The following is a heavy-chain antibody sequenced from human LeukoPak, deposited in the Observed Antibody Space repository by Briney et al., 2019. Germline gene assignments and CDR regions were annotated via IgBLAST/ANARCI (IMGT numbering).Heavy chain of an antibody. CDR1: GFIFSPYA. J-gene: IGHJ3*01. CDR2: IAGGDDR. CDR3: ARGGDFGVPAPLGIDAFDL. D-gene: IGHD2-2*01. Sequence: PGGSLRLSCAASGFIFSPYAMSWVRQAPGKGLEWVAGIAGGDDRFYADSVKGRFSISRDNSKNTLYLQMNSLTTEDTAVYYCARGGDFGVPAPLGIDAFDLWGQGTKVTVSS. V-gene: IGHV3-23*01.